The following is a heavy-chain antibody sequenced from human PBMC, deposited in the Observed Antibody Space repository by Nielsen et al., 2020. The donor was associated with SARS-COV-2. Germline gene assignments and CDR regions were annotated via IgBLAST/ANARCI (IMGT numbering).Heavy chain of an antibody. CDR2: TSYDGNT. V-gene: IGHV4-31*03. CDR3: ARVLLPDYYYGMDV. CDR1: GDSITSGGSH. Sequence: SETLSLTCTVSGDSITSGGSHWSWIRHHPSRGLEWLGFTSYDGNTYSNPSLESRLIISVDTSENQFSLKLSSVTAADTAVYYCARVLLPDYYYGMDVWGQGTTVTVSS. D-gene: IGHD2-21*01. J-gene: IGHJ6*02.